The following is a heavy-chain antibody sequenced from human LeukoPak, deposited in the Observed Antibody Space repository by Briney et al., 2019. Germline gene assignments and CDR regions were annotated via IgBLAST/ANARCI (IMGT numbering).Heavy chain of an antibody. D-gene: IGHD6-13*01. CDR3: AKAPRAAAGTYNGMDV. CDR1: GFTFSSYA. CDR2: ISGSGGST. J-gene: IGHJ6*02. V-gene: IGHV3-23*01. Sequence: GGSLRLSCAASGFTFSSYAMSWVRQAPGKGLRWVSAISGSGGSTYYADSVKGRFTISRDNSKNTLYLQMNSLRAEDTAVYYCAKAPRAAAGTYNGMDVWGQRTMVTVSS.